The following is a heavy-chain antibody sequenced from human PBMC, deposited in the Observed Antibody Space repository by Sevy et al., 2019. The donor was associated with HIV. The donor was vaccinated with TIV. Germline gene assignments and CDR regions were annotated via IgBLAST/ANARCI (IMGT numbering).Heavy chain of an antibody. CDR2: INPNSGGT. CDR1: GYTFTGYY. V-gene: IGHV1-2*02. D-gene: IGHD3-3*01. CDR3: ARDRYDFWSGYYYYYGMDV. J-gene: IGHJ6*02. Sequence: ASVKVSCKASGYTFTGYYMHWVRQAPGQGLEWMGWINPNSGGTNYAQKFQGRVTMTRDTSISTAYMELSRLRSDDTAVYYCARDRYDFWSGYYYYYGMDVWGQWTTVTVSS.